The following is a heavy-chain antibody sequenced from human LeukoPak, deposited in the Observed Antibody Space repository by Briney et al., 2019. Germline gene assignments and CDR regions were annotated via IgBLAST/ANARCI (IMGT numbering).Heavy chain of an antibody. CDR2: ISSSSSYI. CDR3: AKMVSGFPNWFDP. J-gene: IGHJ5*02. V-gene: IGHV3-21*04. D-gene: IGHD2-8*01. Sequence: PGGSLRLSCAASGFTFSSYSMNWVRQAPGKGLEWVSSISSSSSYIYYADSVKGRFTISRDNSKNTLYLQMDSLRAEDTALYYCAKMVSGFPNWFDPWGQGTLVTVSS. CDR1: GFTFSSYS.